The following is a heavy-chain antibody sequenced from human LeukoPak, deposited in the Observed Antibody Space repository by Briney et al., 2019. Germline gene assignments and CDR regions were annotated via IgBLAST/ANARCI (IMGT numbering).Heavy chain of an antibody. CDR3: ATPGGPTVVTPFDY. CDR2: ICSSSSSI. CDR1: GFTFSSYS. J-gene: IGHJ4*02. V-gene: IGHV3-21*01. Sequence: GGSLRLSCAASGFTFSSYSMNWVRRAPGKGLEWDSSICSSSSSIYYADSVKGRFTISRDNAKNSLYLQMNSLRAEDTAVYYCATPGGPTVVTPFDYWGQGTLVTVSS. D-gene: IGHD4-23*01.